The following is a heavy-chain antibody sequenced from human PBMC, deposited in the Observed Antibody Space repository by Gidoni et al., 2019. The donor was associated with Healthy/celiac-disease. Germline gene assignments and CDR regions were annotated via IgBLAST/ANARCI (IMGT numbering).Heavy chain of an antibody. CDR3: ARSYEMATTFDY. V-gene: IGHV4-31*02. J-gene: IGHJ4*02. CDR2: IYYSGST. D-gene: IGHD5-12*01. Sequence: WIGYIYYSGSTYYNPSLKSRVTISVDTSKNQFSLKLSSVTAADTAVYYCARSYEMATTFDYWGQGTLVTVSS.